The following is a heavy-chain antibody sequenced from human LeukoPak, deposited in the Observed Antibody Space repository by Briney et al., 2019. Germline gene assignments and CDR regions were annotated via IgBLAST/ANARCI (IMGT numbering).Heavy chain of an antibody. CDR3: ARGRGDSSDIVFDY. CDR1: GGTFSSYA. V-gene: IGHV1-69*05. J-gene: IGHJ4*02. CDR2: IIPIFCTA. Sequence: GASVKVSCKASGGTFSSYAISWVRQAPGQGLEWMGRIIPIFCTANYAQKFQGRVTITTDESTSTAYMELSSLRSEDTAVYYCARGRGDSSDIVFDYWGQGTLVTVSS. D-gene: IGHD3-22*01.